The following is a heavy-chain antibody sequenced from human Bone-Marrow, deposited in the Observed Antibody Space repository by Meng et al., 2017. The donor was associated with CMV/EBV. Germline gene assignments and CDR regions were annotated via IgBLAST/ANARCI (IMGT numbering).Heavy chain of an antibody. J-gene: IGHJ6*02. CDR3: ASLGGPAAHYYYYGMDG. D-gene: IGHD2-2*01. Sequence: GESLKISCAASGFTFSSYEMNWVRQAPGKGLEWVSYISSSSSTIYYADSVKGRFTISRDNAKNSLYLQMNSLRAEDTAVYYCASLGGPAAHYYYYGMDGWGQGTTVTVSS. V-gene: IGHV3-48*03. CDR2: ISSSSSTI. CDR1: GFTFSSYE.